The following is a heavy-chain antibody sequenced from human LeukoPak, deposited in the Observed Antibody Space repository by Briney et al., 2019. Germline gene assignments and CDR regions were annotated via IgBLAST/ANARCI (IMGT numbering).Heavy chain of an antibody. D-gene: IGHD3-10*01. Sequence: KTSGTLSLTCAVSGDSMSSIDSWSWVRQPPGKGLEWIGEIHHTGSTNYNPSLKSRVTISVDTSRNQFSLKLNSVTAADTAVYYCAKSNGYGLVDIWGQGTMVTVSS. CDR1: GDSMSSIDS. CDR3: AKSNGYGLVDI. J-gene: IGHJ3*02. V-gene: IGHV4-4*02. CDR2: IHHTGST.